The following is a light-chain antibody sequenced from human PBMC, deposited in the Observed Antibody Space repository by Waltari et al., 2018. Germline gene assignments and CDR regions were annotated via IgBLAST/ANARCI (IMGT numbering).Light chain of an antibody. CDR2: GVV. V-gene: IGLV2-14*01. Sequence: QSALTQPASVSGSPGQSITISCPGTGSDVGGYDYVAWYQQHPGTAPKLGSYGVVNRPLGVAYRFSASKSGNTATLTISGLQAEDEADYYCSSYTPITISKWVFGGGTKLTVL. J-gene: IGLJ3*02. CDR3: SSYTPITISKWV. CDR1: GSDVGGYDY.